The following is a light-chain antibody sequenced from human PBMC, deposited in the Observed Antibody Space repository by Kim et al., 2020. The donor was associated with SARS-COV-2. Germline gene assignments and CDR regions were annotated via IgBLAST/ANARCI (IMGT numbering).Light chain of an antibody. CDR1: SSNIGAGYD. CDR2: GNS. J-gene: IGLJ2*01. V-gene: IGLV1-40*01. Sequence: PGQKVTNSCTGSSSNIGAGYDVHWYQQLPGTAPKLLIYGNSNRPSGVPDRFSGSKSGTSASLAITGLQAEDEADYYCQSYDSSLRVFGGGTQLTVL. CDR3: QSYDSSLRV.